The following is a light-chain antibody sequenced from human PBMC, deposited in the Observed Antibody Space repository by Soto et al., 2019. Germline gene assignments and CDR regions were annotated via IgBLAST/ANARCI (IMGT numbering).Light chain of an antibody. CDR1: QSVSSNS. CDR2: GAS. CDR3: QQYGSSLIT. Sequence: EIVLTQSPDTLSLSPGERATLSCRASQSVSSNSLAWYHQKPGQPPRLLMYGASSRATGIPDRFSGSGSGTDFTLTISRLEPEDFAMYYCQQYGSSLITFGQGTRLEIK. V-gene: IGKV3-20*01. J-gene: IGKJ5*01.